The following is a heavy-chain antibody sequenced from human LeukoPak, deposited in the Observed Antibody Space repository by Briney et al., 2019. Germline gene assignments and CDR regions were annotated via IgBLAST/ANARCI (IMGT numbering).Heavy chain of an antibody. CDR2: ISGSGGRT. CDR1: GFTFNNYA. J-gene: IGHJ5*02. Sequence: GGSLRLSCAASGFTFNNYAMNWVRQAPGKGLEWVSTISGSGGRTYYADSVRGRFTISRDNSKNTLFLQMNSLRADDTAVYYCAKGPNSAATGYLNWFDPWGQGTLVTVSS. D-gene: IGHD2-15*01. CDR3: AKGPNSAATGYLNWFDP. V-gene: IGHV3-23*01.